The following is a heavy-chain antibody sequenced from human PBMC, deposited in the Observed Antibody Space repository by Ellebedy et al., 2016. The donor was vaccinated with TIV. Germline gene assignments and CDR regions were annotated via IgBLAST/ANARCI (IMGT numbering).Heavy chain of an antibody. Sequence: SETLSLXXNVSGFSISSGFYWGWIRQPPGKGLEWIGSVYHSGSTYYNPSLKSRVTISVDTSKNQFSLRLSSVTAADTAVYYCARDAFGSGSFDYWGQGILVTVSS. CDR1: GFSISSGFY. CDR3: ARDAFGSGSFDY. CDR2: VYHSGST. D-gene: IGHD3-10*01. J-gene: IGHJ4*02. V-gene: IGHV4-38-2*02.